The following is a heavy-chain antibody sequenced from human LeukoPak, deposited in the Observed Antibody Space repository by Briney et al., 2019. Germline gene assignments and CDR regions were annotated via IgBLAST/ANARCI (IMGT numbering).Heavy chain of an antibody. V-gene: IGHV1-69*13. CDR2: IIPIFGTA. CDR1: GGTFSSYA. D-gene: IGHD2-15*01. CDR3: ARDSRAYGSGAMIDS. J-gene: IGHJ4*02. Sequence: ASVKVSCKASGGTFSSYAISWVRQAPGQGLEWMGGIIPIFGTANYAQKFQGRVTITADESTSTAYMELSSLRSEDTAVYYCARDSRAYGSGAMIDSWGQGTLVTVSS.